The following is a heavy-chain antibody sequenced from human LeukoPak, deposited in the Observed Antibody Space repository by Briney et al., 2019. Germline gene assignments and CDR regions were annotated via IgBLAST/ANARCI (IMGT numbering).Heavy chain of an antibody. D-gene: IGHD3-10*01. CDR3: ARDPCGSGILFDY. CDR1: GGSISSYY. V-gene: IGHV4-4*07. J-gene: IGHJ4*02. CDR2: IYTSGST. Sequence: SETLSLTCTVSGGSISSYYWSWIRQSAGKGLEWIGRIYTSGSTNYNPSLKSRVTMSVDTSKNQFSLKLNSVTAADTAVYYCARDPCGSGILFDYWGQGTLVTVSS.